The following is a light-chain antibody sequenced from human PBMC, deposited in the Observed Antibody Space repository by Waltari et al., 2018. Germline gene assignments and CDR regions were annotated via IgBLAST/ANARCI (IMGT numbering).Light chain of an antibody. J-gene: IGKJ1*01. CDR2: GAS. Sequence: EIDLTQSPGPLSLSLGERATVSCRTSQSVSRSLACYQQKPGQAPRLLIYGASTRATGIPDRFSGSGSGTDFSLTISRLEPDDFAVYYCQHYLRLPVTFGQGTTVEI. V-gene: IGKV3-20*01. CDR1: QSVSRS. CDR3: QHYLRLPVT.